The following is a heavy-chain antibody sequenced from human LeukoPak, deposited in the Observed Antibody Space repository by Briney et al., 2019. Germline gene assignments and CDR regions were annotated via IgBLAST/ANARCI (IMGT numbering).Heavy chain of an antibody. CDR2: ISASGTTI. J-gene: IGHJ3*01. CDR3: ATEGVGRVPHDAFEV. CDR1: GSGFRDYY. Sequence: GGSLRLSCAASGSGFRDYYMNWIRQAPGKGLEWISYISASGTTIFYADSVQGRFTISRDNARKSMYLQMNSLRADDTAVYYCATEGVGRVPHDAFEVWGLGTMVTVSS. D-gene: IGHD3-3*01. V-gene: IGHV3-11*04.